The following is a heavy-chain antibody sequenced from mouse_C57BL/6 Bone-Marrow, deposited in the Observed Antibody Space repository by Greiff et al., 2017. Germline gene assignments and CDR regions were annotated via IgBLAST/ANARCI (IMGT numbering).Heavy chain of an antibody. J-gene: IGHJ3*01. CDR3: ARPYLRFAY. CDR1: GFTFSSYG. V-gene: IGHV5-6*03. D-gene: IGHD1-1*01. Sequence: EVKLMESGGGLVKPGGSLKLSCAASGFTFSSYGLSWVRQTPDKRLEWVATISSGGSYTYYPDSVKGRFTISRDNAKNTLYLQMSSLKSEDTAMYYCARPYLRFAYWGQGTLVTVSA. CDR2: ISSGGSYT.